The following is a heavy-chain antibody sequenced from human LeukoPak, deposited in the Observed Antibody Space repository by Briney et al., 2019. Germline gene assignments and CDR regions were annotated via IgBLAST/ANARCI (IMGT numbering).Heavy chain of an antibody. D-gene: IGHD6-19*01. CDR3: ARMEQWLISFDY. CDR1: GFTFSSYS. J-gene: IGHJ4*02. V-gene: IGHV3-7*03. CDR2: IKQDGSEK. Sequence: GGSLRLSCAASGFTFSSYSMNWVRQAPGKGLEWVANIKQDGSEKYYVDSVKGRFTISRDNAKNSLYLQMNSLRAEDTAVYYCARMEQWLISFDYWGQGTLVTVSS.